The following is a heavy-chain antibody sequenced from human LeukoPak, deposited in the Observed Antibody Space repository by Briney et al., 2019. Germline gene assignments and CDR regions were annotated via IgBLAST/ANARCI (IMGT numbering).Heavy chain of an antibody. Sequence: GGSLRLSCAASGFTFSSYGMHWVRQAPGKGLEGVAVIWYDGSNKYYADSVKGRFTISRDNSKNTLYLQMNSLRAEDTAVYYCARIDLLYGSGSPNETPNKGANDYWGQGTLVTVSS. J-gene: IGHJ4*02. V-gene: IGHV3-33*01. CDR3: ARIDLLYGSGSPNETPNKGANDY. D-gene: IGHD3-10*01. CDR2: IWYDGSNK. CDR1: GFTFSSYG.